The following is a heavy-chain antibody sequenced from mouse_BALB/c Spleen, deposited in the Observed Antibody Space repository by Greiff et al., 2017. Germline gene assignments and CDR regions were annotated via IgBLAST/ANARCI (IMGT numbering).Heavy chain of an antibody. Sequence: EVQLVESGGDLVKPGGSLKLSCAASGFTFSSYGMSWVRQTPDKRLEWVATISSGGSYTYYPDSVKGRFTISRDNAKNTLYLQMSSLKSEDTAMYYCARALSSYFDYWGQGTTLTVSS. CDR3: ARALSSYFDY. J-gene: IGHJ2*01. D-gene: IGHD1-1*01. CDR1: GFTFSSYG. V-gene: IGHV5-6*01. CDR2: ISSGGSYT.